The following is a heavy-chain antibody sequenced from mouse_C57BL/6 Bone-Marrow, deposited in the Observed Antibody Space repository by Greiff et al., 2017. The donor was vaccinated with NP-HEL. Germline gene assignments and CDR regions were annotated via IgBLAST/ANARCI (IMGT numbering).Heavy chain of an antibody. D-gene: IGHD2-2*01. Sequence: EVQLVESGGGLVKPGGSLKLSCAASGFTFSSYAMSWVRQTPEKRLEWVATISDGGSYTYYPDNVKGRFTISRDNAKNNLYLQMSHLKSEDTAMYYCARAPVNYFDYGGQGTTLTVSS. CDR1: GFTFSSYA. CDR2: ISDGGSYT. V-gene: IGHV5-4*01. CDR3: ARAPVNYFDY. J-gene: IGHJ2*01.